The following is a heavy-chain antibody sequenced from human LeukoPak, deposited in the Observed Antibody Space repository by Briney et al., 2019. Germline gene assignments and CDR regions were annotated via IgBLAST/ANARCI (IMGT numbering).Heavy chain of an antibody. CDR2: ISSSSSTI. D-gene: IGHD5-18*01. V-gene: IGHV3-48*01. J-gene: IGHJ4*02. Sequence: GGSLRLSCAAPGFTFSSYSMNWVRQAPGKGLEWVSYISSSSSTIYYADSVKGRFTISRDNAKNSLYLQMNSLRAEDTAVYYCARDHSYGLLWGQGTLVTVSS. CDR1: GFTFSSYS. CDR3: ARDHSYGLL.